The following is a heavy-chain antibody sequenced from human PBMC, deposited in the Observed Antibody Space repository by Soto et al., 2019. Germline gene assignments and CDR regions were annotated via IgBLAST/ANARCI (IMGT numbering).Heavy chain of an antibody. CDR2: IIPIFGTA. Sequence: SVKVSCKASGGTFSSYAISWVRQAPGQGLEWMGGIIPIFGTANYAQKFQGRVTITADESTSTAYMELSSLRSEDTAVYYCARTDIVVVVGQSGMDVWGQGTTVTVS. V-gene: IGHV1-69*13. D-gene: IGHD2-15*01. CDR1: GGTFSSYA. CDR3: ARTDIVVVVGQSGMDV. J-gene: IGHJ6*02.